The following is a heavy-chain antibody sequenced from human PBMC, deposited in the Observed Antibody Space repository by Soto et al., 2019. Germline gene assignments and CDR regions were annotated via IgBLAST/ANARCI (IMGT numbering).Heavy chain of an antibody. J-gene: IGHJ6*02. Sequence: GGSLRLSCAASGFTFSSYAMHWVRQAPGKGLEWVAVISYDGSNKYYADSVKGRFTISRDNSKNTLYLQMNSLRAEDTAVYYCAREKWPPITGTTLDYYYYGMDVWGQGTTVTVSS. V-gene: IGHV3-30-3*01. CDR3: AREKWPPITGTTLDYYYYGMDV. CDR2: ISYDGSNK. D-gene: IGHD1-7*01. CDR1: GFTFSSYA.